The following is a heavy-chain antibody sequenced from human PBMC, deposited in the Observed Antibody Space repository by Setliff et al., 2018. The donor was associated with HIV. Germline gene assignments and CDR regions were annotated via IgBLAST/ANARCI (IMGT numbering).Heavy chain of an antibody. D-gene: IGHD6-19*01. CDR1: GFAFDNYC. Sequence: GGSLRLSCAASGFAFDNYCMTWVRQAPGKGLEWVSAIGGSTGSTYYADSVKGRFTISRDNAKNSLYLQMNSLRAEDTAVYYCARAVHSGWYYFDYWGQGTLVTVSS. J-gene: IGHJ4*02. V-gene: IGHV3-23*01. CDR2: IGGSTGST. CDR3: ARAVHSGWYYFDY.